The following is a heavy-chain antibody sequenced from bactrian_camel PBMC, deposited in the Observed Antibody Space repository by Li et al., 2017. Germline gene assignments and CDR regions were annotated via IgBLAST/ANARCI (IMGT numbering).Heavy chain of an antibody. V-gene: IGHV3S53*01. Sequence: VQLVESGGGSVQAGNSLRLSCAASELTASNTYMAWFRQAPGREREGVAVIESDGDTTYSDSVKGRFTISKDNDKNTLYLQMNSLKPEDTAMYYCAADLARHCGSFSGFFGRGYWGQGTQVTVS. J-gene: IGHJ4*01. CDR3: AADLARHCGSFSGFFGRGY. CDR2: IESDGDT. CDR1: ELTASNTY. D-gene: IGHD2*01.